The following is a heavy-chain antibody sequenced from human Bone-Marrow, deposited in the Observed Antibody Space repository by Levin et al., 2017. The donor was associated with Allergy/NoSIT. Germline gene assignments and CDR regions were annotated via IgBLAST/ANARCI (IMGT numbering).Heavy chain of an antibody. Sequence: GGSLRLSCAASGFTFSSYGMHWVRQAPGKGLEWVAVISYDGSNKYYADSVKGRFTISRDNSKNTLYLQMNSLRAEDTAVYYCAKGEGSGGSSDVLDYWGQGTLVTVSS. V-gene: IGHV3-30*18. CDR3: AKGEGSGGSSDVLDY. D-gene: IGHD2-15*01. CDR1: GFTFSSYG. J-gene: IGHJ4*02. CDR2: ISYDGSNK.